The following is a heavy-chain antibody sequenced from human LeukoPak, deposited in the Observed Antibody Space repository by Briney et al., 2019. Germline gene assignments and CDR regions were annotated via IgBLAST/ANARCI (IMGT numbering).Heavy chain of an antibody. V-gene: IGHV1-69*13. CDR1: GGTFSIYA. D-gene: IGHD3-22*01. CDR3: ARGYYDSSGYPYYFDY. CDR2: IIPIFGTA. Sequence: RASVKVSCTASGGTFSIYAISWVRQAPGQGLEWMGGIIPIFGTANYAQKFQGRVTITADESTSTAYMELSSLRSEDTAVYYCARGYYDSSGYPYYFDYWGQGTLVTVSS. J-gene: IGHJ4*02.